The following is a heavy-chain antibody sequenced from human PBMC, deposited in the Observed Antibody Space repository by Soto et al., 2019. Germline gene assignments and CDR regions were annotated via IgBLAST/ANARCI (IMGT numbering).Heavy chain of an antibody. J-gene: IGHJ4*02. CDR1: GFTFSSSW. Sequence: PGGSLRLSCAVSGFTFSSSWMHWVRQGPGNGLVWVSRVSGDGTTTNYADSVKGRFTISRDNAKNTLYLQMDSLRVEDTAVYYCATPGRASSSWPDGAKGFDHWGQGTQVTVSS. CDR2: VSGDGTTT. V-gene: IGHV3-74*01. D-gene: IGHD7-27*01. CDR3: ATPGRASSSWPDGAKGFDH.